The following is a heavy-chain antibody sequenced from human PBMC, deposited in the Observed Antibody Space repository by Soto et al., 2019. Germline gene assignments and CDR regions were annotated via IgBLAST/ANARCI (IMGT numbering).Heavy chain of an antibody. CDR3: ARGQSSSPPGHYFDY. J-gene: IGHJ4*02. Sequence: QVQLQQWGAGLLKPSETLSLTCAVYGGSFSGYYWSWIRQPPGKGLEWIGEINHSGSTNYNPSLKSRVTIPVDTCKNQFSLKLSSVTAADAAVYYCARGQSSSPPGHYFDYWGQGTLVTVSS. CDR2: INHSGST. CDR1: GGSFSGYY. D-gene: IGHD6-6*01. V-gene: IGHV4-34*01.